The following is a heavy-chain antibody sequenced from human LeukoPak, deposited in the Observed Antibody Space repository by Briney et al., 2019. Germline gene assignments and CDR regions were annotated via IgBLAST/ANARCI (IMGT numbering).Heavy chain of an antibody. J-gene: IGHJ4*02. CDR2: IYYSGST. Sequence: SETLSLTCTVSGGSISSSSYNWGWIRQPTGKGLEWIVSIYYSGSTYYNPSLKIPVTISVDTSKNQFSLKLSSVTAADTAVYYCASAEYSGSPIDYWGQGTLVTVSS. D-gene: IGHD6-6*01. V-gene: IGHV4-39*01. CDR3: ASAEYSGSPIDY. CDR1: GGSISSSSYN.